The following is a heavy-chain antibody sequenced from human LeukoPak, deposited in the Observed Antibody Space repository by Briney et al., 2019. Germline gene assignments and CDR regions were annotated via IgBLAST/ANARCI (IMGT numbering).Heavy chain of an antibody. J-gene: IGHJ4*02. CDR2: TNQDGSEK. Sequence: GGSLRLSCAASGFTFSSHWMSWVRQAPGKGLEWVANTNQDGSEKYYVDSVKGRFIISRDNAKNSLYFQMNSLRAEDTAVYYCARILGYGGYDSPFDYWGQGTLVTVSS. CDR3: ARILGYGGYDSPFDY. CDR1: GFTFSSHW. D-gene: IGHD5-12*01. V-gene: IGHV3-7*01.